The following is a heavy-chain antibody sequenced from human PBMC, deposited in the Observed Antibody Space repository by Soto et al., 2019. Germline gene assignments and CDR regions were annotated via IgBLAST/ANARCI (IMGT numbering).Heavy chain of an antibody. CDR1: GFTFSDYY. Sequence: GGSLRLSCAASGFTFSDYYMSWIRQAPGKGLEWVSYISSSGSTIYYADSVKGRFTISRDNAKNSLYLQMNSLRAEDTAVYYCARDFSYCSGGSCYPDAFDIWGQGTMVTVSS. D-gene: IGHD2-15*01. V-gene: IGHV3-11*01. CDR2: ISSSGSTI. CDR3: ARDFSYCSGGSCYPDAFDI. J-gene: IGHJ3*02.